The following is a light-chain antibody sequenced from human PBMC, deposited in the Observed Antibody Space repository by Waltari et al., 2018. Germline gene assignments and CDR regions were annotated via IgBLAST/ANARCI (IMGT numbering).Light chain of an antibody. CDR2: AAS. J-gene: IGKJ2*01. V-gene: IGKV1-39*01. CDR1: QSINNY. CDR3: QQSSSTPQDA. Sequence: DIQMTQSPASLSASVADRVTLPSRASQSINNYLNLYQQKPGKAPNRLIYAASSLHSGVPSRFSGSGSGTDFTLTISSLQADDVATYYCQQSSSTPQDAFGQGTKLEIK.